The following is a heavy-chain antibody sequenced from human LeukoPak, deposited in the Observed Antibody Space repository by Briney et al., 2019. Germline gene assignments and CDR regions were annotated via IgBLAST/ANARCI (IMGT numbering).Heavy chain of an antibody. D-gene: IGHD2-15*01. V-gene: IGHV3-23*01. J-gene: IGHJ5*02. CDR1: GLTFSTYA. CDR3: ARGDIGERGSTDA. CDR2: IGSSGNT. Sequence: GGSLRLSCAASGLTFSTYAITCVRQAPGKGLEWVSSIGSSGNTYYAESVRGRFTISRENSRNTLYLQMNSVRVEDTATYYCARGDIGERGSTDAWGQGTLVTVSS.